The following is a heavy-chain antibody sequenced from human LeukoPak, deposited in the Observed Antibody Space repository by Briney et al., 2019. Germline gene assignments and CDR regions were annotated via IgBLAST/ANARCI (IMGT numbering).Heavy chain of an antibody. CDR1: GGSMSTYY. V-gene: IGHV4-59*08. D-gene: IGHD3-22*01. Sequence: SETLSLTCTVSGGSMSTYYWSWIRQPPGKGLEWIGYIYYSGNTNYNPSLKSRVTISVDTSKNQLSLKLSSVTAADTAVYYCARQTVSSGYYTLPRVYYFDYWGQGTLVTVSS. CDR2: IYYSGNT. J-gene: IGHJ4*02. CDR3: ARQTVSSGYYTLPRVYYFDY.